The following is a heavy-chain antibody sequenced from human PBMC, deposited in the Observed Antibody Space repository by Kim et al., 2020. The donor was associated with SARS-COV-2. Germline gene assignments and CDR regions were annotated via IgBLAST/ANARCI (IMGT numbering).Heavy chain of an antibody. CDR2: IRSKPNNYAT. Sequence: GGSLRLSCAASGFTFSGSTIHWVRQASGKGLEWVGHIRSKPNNYATAYAASVKGRFTISRDDSKNTAYLQMNSLKTEDTAVYYCIRHNEVIDYWGQGTLVTVSS. V-gene: IGHV3-73*01. CDR3: IRHNEVIDY. CDR1: GFTFSGST. J-gene: IGHJ4*02. D-gene: IGHD1-1*01.